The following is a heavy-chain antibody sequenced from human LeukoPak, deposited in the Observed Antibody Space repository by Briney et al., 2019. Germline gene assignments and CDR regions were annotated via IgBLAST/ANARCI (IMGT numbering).Heavy chain of an antibody. Sequence: GGSLRLSCAASGFTFSSCAVSWVRQAPGKGLEWVSAISGSGGSTYYADSVKGRFTISRDNSKNTLYLQMNSLRAEDTAVYYCAKDKYSSGWYEFDYWGQGTLVTVSS. CDR2: ISGSGGST. J-gene: IGHJ4*02. CDR1: GFTFSSCA. D-gene: IGHD6-19*01. CDR3: AKDKYSSGWYEFDY. V-gene: IGHV3-23*01.